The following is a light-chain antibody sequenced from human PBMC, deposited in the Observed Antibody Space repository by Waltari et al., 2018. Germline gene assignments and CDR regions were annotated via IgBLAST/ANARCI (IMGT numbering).Light chain of an antibody. Sequence: QSALTQPASVSGSPGQSITLSCTGTSSDVGGYNYVSWYQQHPGKAPKLMIYEVSNRPSGVSNRFSGSKSGNTASLTISGLQAEDEADYYCSSYTSSSPYVFGTGTKVTFL. CDR2: EVS. J-gene: IGLJ1*01. V-gene: IGLV2-14*01. CDR1: SSDVGGYNY. CDR3: SSYTSSSPYV.